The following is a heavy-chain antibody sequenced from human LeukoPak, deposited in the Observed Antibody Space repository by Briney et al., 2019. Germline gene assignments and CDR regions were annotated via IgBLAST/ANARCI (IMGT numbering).Heavy chain of an antibody. CDR2: IYHSGST. CDR1: GYSISSGYY. Sequence: PSETLSLTCTVSGYSISSGYYWGWIRQPPGKGLEWIGSIYHSGSTYYNPSLKSRVTISVDTSKNQFSLKLSSVTAADTAVYYCARGLRYFDWSPSNWFDPWGQGTLVTVSS. V-gene: IGHV4-38-2*02. D-gene: IGHD3-9*01. J-gene: IGHJ5*02. CDR3: ARGLRYFDWSPSNWFDP.